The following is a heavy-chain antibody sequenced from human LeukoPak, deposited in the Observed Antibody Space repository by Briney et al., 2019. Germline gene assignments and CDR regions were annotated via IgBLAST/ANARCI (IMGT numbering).Heavy chain of an antibody. CDR2: ISGGGDTT. V-gene: IGHV3-23*01. Sequence: PGGSLRLSCAASGFIFSSYAVSWVRQAPGKGLEWVSVISGGGDTTYYADSVKGRFTISRDNSKNTLYLQMNSLRAEDTAVYYCAKSAGGKRGYFDWLLFYFDYWGQGTLVTVSS. D-gene: IGHD3-9*01. CDR1: GFIFSSYA. CDR3: AKSAGGKRGYFDWLLFYFDY. J-gene: IGHJ4*02.